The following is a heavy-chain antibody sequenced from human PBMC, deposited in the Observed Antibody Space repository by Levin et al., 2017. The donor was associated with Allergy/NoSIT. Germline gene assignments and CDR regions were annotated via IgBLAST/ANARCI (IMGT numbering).Heavy chain of an antibody. D-gene: IGHD2-2*01. CDR3: ARARRGGYCSSTSCYGYYYYMDV. Sequence: SETLSLTCAVYGGSFSGYYWSWIRQPPGKGLEWIGEINHSGSTNYNPSLKSRVTISVDTSKNQFSLKLSSVTAADTAVYYCARARRGGYCSSTSCYGYYYYMDVWGKGTTVTVSS. V-gene: IGHV4-34*01. CDR1: GGSFSGYY. J-gene: IGHJ6*03. CDR2: INHSGST.